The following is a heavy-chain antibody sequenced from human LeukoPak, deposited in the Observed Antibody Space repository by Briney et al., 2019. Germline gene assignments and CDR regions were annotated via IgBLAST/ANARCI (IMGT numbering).Heavy chain of an antibody. Sequence: ASVKVSCKASGYTFTSYGISWVRQAPGHGLEWMGWISAYNGNTNYAQKLQGRVTMTTDTSTSTAYMELRSLRSDDTAVYYCAGTDGFSVLNWFDPWGQGTLVTVSS. D-gene: IGHD3/OR15-3a*01. CDR3: AGTDGFSVLNWFDP. V-gene: IGHV1-18*01. CDR2: ISAYNGNT. CDR1: GYTFTSYG. J-gene: IGHJ5*02.